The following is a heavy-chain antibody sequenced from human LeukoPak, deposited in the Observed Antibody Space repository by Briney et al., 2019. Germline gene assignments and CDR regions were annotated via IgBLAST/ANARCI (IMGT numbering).Heavy chain of an antibody. V-gene: IGHV4-61*05. J-gene: IGHJ5*02. CDR1: GGSISSSSYY. CDR2: VYASGST. Sequence: SETLSLTCTVSGGSISSSSYYWGWIRQPPGKGLEWIGRVYASGSTRYNPSLKSRVTMSVDTSKNQFSLKLTSVTAADTAVYFCARGMAAAYDYNWFDPWGQGTLVTVSS. CDR3: ARGMAAAYDYNWFDP. D-gene: IGHD5-12*01.